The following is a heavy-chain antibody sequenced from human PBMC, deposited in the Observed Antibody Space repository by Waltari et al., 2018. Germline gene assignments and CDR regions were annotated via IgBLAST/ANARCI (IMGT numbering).Heavy chain of an antibody. CDR1: GRSISSYY. J-gene: IGHJ5*02. D-gene: IGHD3-10*01. Sequence: QVQLQESGPGLVKPSETLSLTCTVSGRSISSYYWSWIRQPPGKGLEWIGYIYYSGSTNYNPSLKSRVTISVDTSKNQFSLKVSSVTAADTAVYYCARGRVVRGVINWFDPWGQGTLVTVSS. V-gene: IGHV4-59*01. CDR2: IYYSGST. CDR3: ARGRVVRGVINWFDP.